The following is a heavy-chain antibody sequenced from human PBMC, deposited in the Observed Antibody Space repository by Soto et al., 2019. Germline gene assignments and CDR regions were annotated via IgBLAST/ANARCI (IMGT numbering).Heavy chain of an antibody. CDR1: GFTFSSSA. CDR2: ISANGQGI. V-gene: IGHV3-23*01. CDR3: ARDRNYPRDQFHY. Sequence: LRLSCVVSGFTFSSSALSWVRQAPGKGLEWVSAISANGQGIYYADSVWGRFTISRDNSKNTIFLHMDSLRAEDTAVYYCARDRNYPRDQFHYWGQGTLVTVSS. D-gene: IGHD1-7*01. J-gene: IGHJ4*02.